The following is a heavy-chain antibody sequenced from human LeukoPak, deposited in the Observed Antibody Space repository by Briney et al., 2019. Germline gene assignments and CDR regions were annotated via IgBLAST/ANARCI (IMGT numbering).Heavy chain of an antibody. CDR2: IYFSGST. V-gene: IGHV4-59*01. D-gene: IGHD3-3*01. J-gene: IGHJ6*03. Sequence: SETLSLTCTVSGASISSNSWSWIRQPPGKGQEWIGYIYFSGSTNYNPSLRSRVTKSVDTSKNQFSLKLISVPAADPAVYYCARDLEGSAEYYMDVWGKGTTVTVSS. CDR3: ARDLEGSAEYYMDV. CDR1: GASISSNS.